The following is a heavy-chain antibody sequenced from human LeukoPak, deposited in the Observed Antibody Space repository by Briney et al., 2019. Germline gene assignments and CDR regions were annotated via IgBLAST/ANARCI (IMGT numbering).Heavy chain of an antibody. V-gene: IGHV1-2*02. CDR3: ARDISGWDAEYYFDY. J-gene: IGHJ4*02. D-gene: IGHD6-19*01. Sequence: ASVKVSCKASGYTFTGYYMDWVRQAPGQGLEWMGWINPNSGGTNYAQKFQGRVTMTRDTSISTAYMELSRLRSDDTAVYYCARDISGWDAEYYFDYWGQGTLVTVSS. CDR2: INPNSGGT. CDR1: GYTFTGYY.